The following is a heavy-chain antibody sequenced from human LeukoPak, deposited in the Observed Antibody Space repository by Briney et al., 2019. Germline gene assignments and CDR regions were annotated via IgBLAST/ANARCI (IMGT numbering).Heavy chain of an antibody. CDR1: EFTFSSYW. D-gene: IGHD1-7*01. V-gene: IGHV3-74*01. CDR2: INGDGSST. CDR3: ARGGLTGTTIPCFDY. Sequence: GGSLRLSCTASEFTFSSYWMHWVRQPPGKGLVWVSRINGDGSSTSYADAVKGRFTISRDNAKNTLYLRMNSLRAEDTAVYYCARGGLTGTTIPCFDYWGQGTLVTVSS. J-gene: IGHJ4*02.